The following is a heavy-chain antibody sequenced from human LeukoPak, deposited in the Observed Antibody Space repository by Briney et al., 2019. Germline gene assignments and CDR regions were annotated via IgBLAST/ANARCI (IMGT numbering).Heavy chain of an antibody. V-gene: IGHV1-8*01. CDR2: MNPNSGNT. CDR1: GYTFTSYD. CDR3: ARGLWELLYPAFDY. D-gene: IGHD1-26*01. Sequence: GASVKVSCKASGYTFTSYDINWVGQATGQGLEWMGWMNPNSGNTGYAQKFQGRVTMTRNTSISTDYMELSSLRSEDTAVCYCARGLWELLYPAFDYWGQGTLVTVSS. J-gene: IGHJ4*02.